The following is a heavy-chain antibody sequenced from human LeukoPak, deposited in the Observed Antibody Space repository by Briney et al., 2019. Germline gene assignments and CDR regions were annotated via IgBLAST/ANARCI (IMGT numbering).Heavy chain of an antibody. CDR1: GASVSRSAYY. CDR3: ARSWDAYGDYVV. D-gene: IGHD4-17*01. J-gene: IGHJ4*02. V-gene: IGHV4-39*01. CDR2: IYYSGST. Sequence: SETLSLTCTVSGASVSRSAYYWAWIRQPPGKGLEWIGSIYYSGSTYYNPSLKSRVTISVDTSENQFSLRLTSVTAADTAVYYCARSWDAYGDYVVWGQGTLVTVSS.